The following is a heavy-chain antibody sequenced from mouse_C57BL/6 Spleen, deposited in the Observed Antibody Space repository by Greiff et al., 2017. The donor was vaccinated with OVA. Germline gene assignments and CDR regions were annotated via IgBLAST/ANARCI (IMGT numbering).Heavy chain of an antibody. V-gene: IGHV1-80*01. CDR2: IYPGDGDT. Sequence: QVQLQQSGAELVKPGASVKISCKASGYAFSSYWMNWVKQRPGKGLEWIGQIYPGDGDTNYNGKFKGKATLTADKSSSTSYMHLSSLTSEDSAVYFCARFRTAQATYDAMDYWGQGTSVTVSS. D-gene: IGHD3-2*02. CDR1: GYAFSSYW. J-gene: IGHJ4*01. CDR3: ARFRTAQATYDAMDY.